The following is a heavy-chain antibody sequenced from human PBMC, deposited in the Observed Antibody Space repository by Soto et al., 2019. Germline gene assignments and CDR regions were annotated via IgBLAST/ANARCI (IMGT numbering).Heavy chain of an antibody. CDR2: INPNSGDT. CDR1: GYTFTGYY. V-gene: IGHV1-2*02. D-gene: IGHD3-16*02. CDR3: AREIYDYVWGSYRLFDY. Sequence: QVQLVQSGAEVKKPGASVKVSCKASGYTFTGYYMHWVRQAPGQGLEWMGWINPNSGDTNYAQKFQGRVTMTRDTSISTAYMELSRLRSDDTAVYYCAREIYDYVWGSYRLFDYWGQGTLVTVSS. J-gene: IGHJ4*02.